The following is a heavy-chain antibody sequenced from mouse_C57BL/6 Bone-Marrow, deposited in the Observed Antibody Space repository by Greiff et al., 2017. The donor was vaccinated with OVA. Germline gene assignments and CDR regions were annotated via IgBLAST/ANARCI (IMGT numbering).Heavy chain of an antibody. V-gene: IGHV2-2*01. D-gene: IGHD2-1*01. CDR2: IWSGGST. Sequence: VKLVESGPGLVQPSQSLSITCTVSGFSLTSYGVHWVRQSPGKGLEWLGVIWSGGSTDYNAAFISRLSISKDNSKSQVFFKMNSLQADDTAIYYCASLYGNYWYFDVWGTGTTVTVSS. J-gene: IGHJ1*03. CDR1: GFSLTSYG. CDR3: ASLYGNYWYFDV.